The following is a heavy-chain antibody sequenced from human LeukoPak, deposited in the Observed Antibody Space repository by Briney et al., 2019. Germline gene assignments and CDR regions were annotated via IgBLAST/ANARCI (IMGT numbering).Heavy chain of an antibody. J-gene: IGHJ4*02. CDR3: ARGGGYCSSTSCYTEPLDY. Sequence: SETLSLTCTVSGGSISSYYWSWIRQPPGKGLEGIGYIYYSGSTNYNPSLKSRVTISVDTSKNQFSLKLSSVTAADTAVYYCARGGGYCSSTSCYTEPLDYWGQGTLVTVSS. CDR1: GGSISSYY. V-gene: IGHV4-59*01. CDR2: IYYSGST. D-gene: IGHD2-2*02.